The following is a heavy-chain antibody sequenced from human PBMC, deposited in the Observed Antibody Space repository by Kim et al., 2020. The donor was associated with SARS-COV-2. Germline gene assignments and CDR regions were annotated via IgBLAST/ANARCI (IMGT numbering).Heavy chain of an antibody. Sequence: GGSTYYADSVKGRFTISRDNSKNTLYLQMNSLRAEDTAVYYCAKDEALLSWGQGTLVTVSS. V-gene: IGHV3-23*01. CDR2: GGST. CDR3: AKDEALLS. D-gene: IGHD2-15*01. J-gene: IGHJ5*02.